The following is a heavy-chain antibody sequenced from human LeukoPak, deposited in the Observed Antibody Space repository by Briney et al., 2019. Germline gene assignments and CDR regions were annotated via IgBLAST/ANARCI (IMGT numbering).Heavy chain of an antibody. V-gene: IGHV3-48*04. D-gene: IGHD2-2*01. Sequence: GGSLRLSCEASGFTFSTNSMNWVRQAPGKGLEWVSYIGSSGRTTSYADSVEGRFTISRDNAENSVYLQMNSLRAEDTALYSCARACSTTSCYVPVYWGRGTLVTVSS. J-gene: IGHJ4*02. CDR3: ARACSTTSCYVPVY. CDR1: GFTFSTNS. CDR2: IGSSGRTT.